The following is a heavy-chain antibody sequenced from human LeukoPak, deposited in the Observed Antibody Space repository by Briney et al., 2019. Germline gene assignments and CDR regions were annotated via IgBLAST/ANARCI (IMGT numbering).Heavy chain of an antibody. J-gene: IGHJ3*02. CDR1: GGSISSYY. CDR3: ARREAFDI. Sequence: SETLSLTCTVSGGSISSYYWNWIRQPPGKGLEWIGYIYNSGSTNYNPSLKSRVTISLDTSKNQFSLKLTSATAADTAVYYCARREAFDIWGQGTMVTVSS. V-gene: IGHV4-59*08. CDR2: IYNSGST.